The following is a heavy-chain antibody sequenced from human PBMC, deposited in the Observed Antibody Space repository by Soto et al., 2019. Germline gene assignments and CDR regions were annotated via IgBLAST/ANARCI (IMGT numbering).Heavy chain of an antibody. CDR3: ARAPMITFGGVIAIFDY. D-gene: IGHD3-16*02. CDR1: GYTFTSYA. Sequence: QVQLVQSGAEVKKPGASVKVSCKASGYTFTSYAMHWVRQAPGQRLEWMGWINAGNGNTKYSQKFQGRVTITRDTSASTAYMELSSLRSEDTAVYYCARAPMITFGGVIAIFDYWGQGTTVTVSS. CDR2: INAGNGNT. J-gene: IGHJ4*03. V-gene: IGHV1-3*01.